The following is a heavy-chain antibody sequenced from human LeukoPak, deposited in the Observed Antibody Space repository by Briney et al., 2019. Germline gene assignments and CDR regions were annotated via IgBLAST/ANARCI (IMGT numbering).Heavy chain of an antibody. CDR2: ISAYDGHT. V-gene: IGHV1-18*01. D-gene: IGHD3-22*01. CDR1: GYTFTSYG. CDR3: ARSSGSRDWFDP. J-gene: IGHJ5*02. Sequence: ASVKVSCKASGYTFTSYGISWVGQARGQGREWMGWISAYDGHTNYAQELQGRVTMTTETSTSTAYMELRSLRSADTAVYYCARSSGSRDWFDPWGQGTLVTVSS.